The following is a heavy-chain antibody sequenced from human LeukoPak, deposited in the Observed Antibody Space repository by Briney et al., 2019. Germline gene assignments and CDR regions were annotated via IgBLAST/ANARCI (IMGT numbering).Heavy chain of an antibody. CDR1: GGSISSYY. CDR2: IYYSGST. Sequence: PSETLSLTCTVSGGSISSYYWSCIRQPPGKGLEWIGYIYYSGSTNYNPSLKSRVTISVDTSKNQFSLKLSSVTAADTAVYYCARVYGGWFDPWGQGTLVTVSS. CDR3: ARVYGGWFDP. J-gene: IGHJ5*02. V-gene: IGHV4-59*01. D-gene: IGHD4-23*01.